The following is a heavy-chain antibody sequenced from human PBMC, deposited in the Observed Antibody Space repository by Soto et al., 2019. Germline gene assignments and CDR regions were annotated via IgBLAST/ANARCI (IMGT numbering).Heavy chain of an antibody. D-gene: IGHD3-9*01. CDR3: ARDGDYDILTGYYVSRGLYYGMDV. J-gene: IGHJ6*02. Sequence: SVKVSCKASGGTFSSYAISWVRQAPGQGLEWMGGIIPIFGTANYAQKFQGRVTITADESTSTAYMELSSLRSEDTAVYYCARDGDYDILTGYYVSRGLYYGMDVWGQGTTVTVSS. CDR1: GGTFSSYA. V-gene: IGHV1-69*13. CDR2: IIPIFGTA.